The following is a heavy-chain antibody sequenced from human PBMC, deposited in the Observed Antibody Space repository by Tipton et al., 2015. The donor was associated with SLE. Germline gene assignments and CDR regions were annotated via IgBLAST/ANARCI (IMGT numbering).Heavy chain of an antibody. CDR2: INHSGST. D-gene: IGHD6-13*01. CDR3: AEPYSSSP. CDR1: GGSFSGYY. J-gene: IGHJ5*02. Sequence: GSLRLSCAVYGGSFSGYYWSWIRQPPGKGLEWIGEINHSGSTNYNPSLKSRVTISVDTSKNQFSLKLSSVTAADTAVYYCAEPYSSSPWGQGTLVTVSS. V-gene: IGHV4-34*01.